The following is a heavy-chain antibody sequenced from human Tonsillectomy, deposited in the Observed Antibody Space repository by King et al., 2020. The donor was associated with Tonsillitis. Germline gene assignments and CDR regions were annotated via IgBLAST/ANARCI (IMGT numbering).Heavy chain of an antibody. Sequence: VQLQESGPRLVKPSETLSLTCTVSGGSISNYYWNWIRQPPGKGLEWIGYIYYSSSTNYNPSLKSRVTISVDTSRKQFSLKLISVTTADTAVYYCARSGILAGPPYSRGQGPLAPVSS. CDR2: IYYSSST. CDR3: ARSGILAGPPYS. D-gene: IGHD2-2*01. J-gene: IGHJ5*01. CDR1: GGSISNYY. V-gene: IGHV4-59*01.